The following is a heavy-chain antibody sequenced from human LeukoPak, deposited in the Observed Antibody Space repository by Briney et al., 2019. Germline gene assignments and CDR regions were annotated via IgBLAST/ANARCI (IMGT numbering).Heavy chain of an antibody. CDR1: GYTFTGYY. Sequence: ASVKVSCKASGYTFTGYYMHWVRQAPGQGLEWMGWINPNSGGTNYAQKFQGRVTMTRDTSISTAYMELSRLRSDDTAVYYCARDSRRDDPYYYYYMDVWGKGTTVTVSS. CDR2: INPNSGGT. CDR3: ARDSRRDDPYYYYYMDV. J-gene: IGHJ6*03. V-gene: IGHV1-2*02. D-gene: IGHD2-21*01.